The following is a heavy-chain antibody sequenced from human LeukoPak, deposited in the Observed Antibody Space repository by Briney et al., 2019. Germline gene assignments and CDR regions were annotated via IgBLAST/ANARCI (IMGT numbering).Heavy chain of an antibody. CDR2: ISSSSSTI. CDR3: TRDQTPYY. CDR1: GFTFSSYS. Sequence: GGSLRLSCAASGFTFSSYSMNWVRQAPGKGLEWVSYISSSSSTIYYADSVKGRFTISRDDSKSIAYLQMNSLETEDTAVYYCTRDQTPYYWGQGTLVTVSS. J-gene: IGHJ4*02. V-gene: IGHV3-48*01.